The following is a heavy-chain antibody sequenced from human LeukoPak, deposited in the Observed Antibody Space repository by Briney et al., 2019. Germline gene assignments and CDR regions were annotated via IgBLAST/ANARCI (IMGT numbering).Heavy chain of an antibody. CDR1: GFSFRDYT. V-gene: IGHV3-21*01. CDR3: AKDSPSRTATTEVPVDY. CDR2: ISSSSSYI. Sequence: GGSLRLSCAASGFSFRDYTMNWVRQAPGKGLEWLASISSSSSYIYFANSVRGRFSISRDNAKNSLYLQMNSLRAEDTAVYYCAKDSPSRTATTEVPVDYWGQGTLVTVSS. D-gene: IGHD1/OR15-1a*01. J-gene: IGHJ4*02.